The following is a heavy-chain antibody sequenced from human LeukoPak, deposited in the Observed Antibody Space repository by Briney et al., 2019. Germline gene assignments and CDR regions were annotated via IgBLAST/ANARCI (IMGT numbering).Heavy chain of an antibody. CDR1: GFTFSSYG. CDR3: AKYGLGAARPSAFDI. D-gene: IGHD6-6*01. CDR2: IRYDGSNK. V-gene: IGHV3-30*02. J-gene: IGHJ3*02. Sequence: PGGSLRLSCAASGFTFSSYGMHWVRQAPGKGLEWVAFIRYDGSNKYYADSVKGRFTISRDNSKNTLYLQMNSLRAEDTAVYYCAKYGLGAARPSAFDIWGQGTMVTVSS.